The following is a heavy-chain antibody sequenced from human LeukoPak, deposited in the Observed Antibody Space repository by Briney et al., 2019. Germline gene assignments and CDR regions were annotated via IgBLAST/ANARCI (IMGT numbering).Heavy chain of an antibody. CDR3: AKDSPRLPGGDL. J-gene: IGHJ5*02. Sequence: GGSLRLSCAASGFSFSDYWMSWVRQAPGKGLEWVSYISSSSTTIYYADSVKGRFTISRDNARNSLYLQMNSLRAEDTAVYYCAKDSPRLPGGDLWGQGTLVTVSS. CDR1: GFSFSDYW. V-gene: IGHV3-11*01. D-gene: IGHD3-16*01. CDR2: ISSSSTTI.